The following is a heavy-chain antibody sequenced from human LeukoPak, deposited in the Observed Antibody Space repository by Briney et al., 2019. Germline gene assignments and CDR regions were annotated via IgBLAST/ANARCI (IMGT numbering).Heavy chain of an antibody. CDR1: GFTVSNTY. V-gene: IGHV3-53*01. D-gene: IGHD2-21*01. CDR2: IYSGGSI. Sequence: PGGSLRLSCAASGFTVSNTYMSWVRQAPGKGLEWVSVIYSGGSIYYAESVKGRFTISRDNSKNTLYLQMNSVRAEDAAVYYCAREGDSYFHRAGYFDYWGQGTLVTVYS. J-gene: IGHJ4*02. CDR3: AREGDSYFHRAGYFDY.